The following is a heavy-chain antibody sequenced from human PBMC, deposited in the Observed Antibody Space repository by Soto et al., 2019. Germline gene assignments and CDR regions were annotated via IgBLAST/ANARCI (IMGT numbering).Heavy chain of an antibody. J-gene: IGHJ4*02. CDR2: ISGSGDGT. CDR1: GFSFNNYA. D-gene: IGHD3-16*01. Sequence: EVQLRQSGGGVVQPGGSLRLSCVASGFSFNNYAMTWVRQAPGKGLEWVSGISGSGDGTYYADSVKDRFSVSRDKSTSTVHLQMSSLRVEDMGVYYCAKDKGLRGSSYFGDWGQGALVIVSS. CDR3: AKDKGLRGSSYFGD. V-gene: IGHV3-23*01.